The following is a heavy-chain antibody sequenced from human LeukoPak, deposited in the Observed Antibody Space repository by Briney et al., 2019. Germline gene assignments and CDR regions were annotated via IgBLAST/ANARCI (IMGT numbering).Heavy chain of an antibody. D-gene: IGHD3-10*01. V-gene: IGHV3-30*18. CDR2: ISYDGSNK. J-gene: IGHJ4*02. CDR3: AKASYGSGIGDY. Sequence: PGGSLRLSCAASGFTFSSYGMHWVRQAPGKGLEWVAVISYDGSNKYYADSVKGRFTISRDNSKNTLYLQMNSLRAEDTAVYYCAKASYGSGIGDYWGQGTLVTVSP. CDR1: GFTFSSYG.